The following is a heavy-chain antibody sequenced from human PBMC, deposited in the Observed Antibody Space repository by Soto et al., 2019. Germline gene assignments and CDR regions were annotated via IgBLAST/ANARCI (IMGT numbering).Heavy chain of an antibody. CDR2: IYSSGAT. Sequence: SETLSLTCTVSGGSISSYYWSWIRQSPGKGLEWIGYIYSSGATNYNPSLKSRVTVSMDKSNRQFFLKLSSVTAADTAVYYCARGAEYGGPPGFDFWGQGTLVTVSS. J-gene: IGHJ4*02. CDR3: ARGAEYGGPPGFDF. CDR1: GGSISSYY. D-gene: IGHD6-6*01. V-gene: IGHV4-59*13.